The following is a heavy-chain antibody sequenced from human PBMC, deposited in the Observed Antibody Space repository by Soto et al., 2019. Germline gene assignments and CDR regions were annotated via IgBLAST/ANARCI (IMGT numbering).Heavy chain of an antibody. CDR3: ARAVSFGESDS. V-gene: IGHV4-61*01. J-gene: IGHJ4*02. CDR2: IYHSGST. Sequence: QVQLQESGPGLVKPSETLSLTCSVSGGSISGGSYYWNWIRQPPGKGLEWIGYIYHSGSTNYNPSLKSRVPIPPDASKTQFSLNLRSVTAADTAVYYCARAVSFGESDSWGQGSLVTVSS. D-gene: IGHD3-10*01. CDR1: GGSISGGSYY.